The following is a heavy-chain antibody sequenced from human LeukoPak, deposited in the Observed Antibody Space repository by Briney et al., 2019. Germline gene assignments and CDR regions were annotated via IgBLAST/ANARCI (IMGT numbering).Heavy chain of an antibody. CDR2: ICGGGGGT. Sequence: PGGSLRLSCAASGFTLSNYAMSWVRQAPGKGLEWVSAICGGGGGTYYADSVKGRFTISRDNSKNSLYLQMNSLRAEDTALYYCVRDGRYCSGGRCFPIWGQGTLVTVST. CDR1: GFTLSNYA. V-gene: IGHV3-23*01. D-gene: IGHD2-15*01. CDR3: VRDGRYCSGGRCFPI. J-gene: IGHJ4*02.